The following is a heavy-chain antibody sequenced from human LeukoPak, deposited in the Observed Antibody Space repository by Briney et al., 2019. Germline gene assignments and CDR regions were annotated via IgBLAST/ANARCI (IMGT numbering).Heavy chain of an antibody. CDR2: ITSRSSHI. V-gene: IGHV3-21*01. J-gene: IGHJ6*03. Sequence: GGSLRLSCEASGFAFNSYTITWVRQAPGKGLESVSSITSRSSHIYIADSVKGRFTISRDNAKNSLFLQMSSLRVEDTAVYYCARVAQGATTENYFYYYMDVWGEGTTVTVSS. CDR3: ARVAQGATTENYFYYYMDV. D-gene: IGHD4-11*01. CDR1: GFAFNSYT.